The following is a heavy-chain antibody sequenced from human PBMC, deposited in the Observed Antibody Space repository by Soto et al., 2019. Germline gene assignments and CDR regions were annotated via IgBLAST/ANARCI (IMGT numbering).Heavy chain of an antibody. Sequence: KTSETLSLTCRVSTGSINGYYWNWIRQSPGKGLEWIAFIYSSGSTNYNPSLKSRATISVDRSKNQVSLKLTSVTAADTAVYYCARGKRDSTSCLDVWGQGTTVTVSS. V-gene: IGHV4-59*01. CDR3: ARGKRDSTSCLDV. CDR2: IYSSGST. J-gene: IGHJ6*02. D-gene: IGHD2-2*01. CDR1: TGSINGYY.